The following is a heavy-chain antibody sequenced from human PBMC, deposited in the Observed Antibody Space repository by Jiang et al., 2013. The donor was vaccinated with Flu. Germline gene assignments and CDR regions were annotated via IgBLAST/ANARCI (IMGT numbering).Heavy chain of an antibody. CDR2: IWYDGSNK. D-gene: IGHD6-13*01. V-gene: IGHV3-33*01. J-gene: IGHJ4*02. Sequence: QLLESGGGVVQPGRSLRLSCAASGFTFSSYGMHWVRQAPGKGLEWVAVIWYDGSNKYYADSVKGRFTISRDNSKNTLYLQMNSLRAEDTAVYYCARDLQQQLLILDYWGQGTLVTVSS. CDR1: GFTFSSYG. CDR3: ARDLQQQLLILDY.